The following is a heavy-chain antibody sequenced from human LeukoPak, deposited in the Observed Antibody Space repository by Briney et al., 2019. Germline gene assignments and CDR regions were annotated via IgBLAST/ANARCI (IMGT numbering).Heavy chain of an antibody. D-gene: IGHD1-26*01. Sequence: ASVNVSCTASGYTFTIYAMHWVRQAPGQRLEWMGWINAGNGNTKYSQKFQGRVTITRDTSASTAYMELSSLRSEDTAAYYCARQGGGPYSGSPFDYWGQGTLVTVSS. V-gene: IGHV1-3*01. CDR1: GYTFTIYA. CDR2: INAGNGNT. J-gene: IGHJ4*02. CDR3: ARQGGGPYSGSPFDY.